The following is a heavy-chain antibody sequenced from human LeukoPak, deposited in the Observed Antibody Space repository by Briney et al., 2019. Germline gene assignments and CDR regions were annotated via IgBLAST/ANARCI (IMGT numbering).Heavy chain of an antibody. CDR2: ISAYNGNT. CDR3: ARDPSYYYGSGSSRHFDY. V-gene: IGHV1-18*01. Sequence: ASVKVSCKASGYTFTSYGISWVRQAPGQGLEWMGWISAYNGNTNYAQKLQGRVTMTTDTSTSAAYMGLRSLRSDDTAVYYCARDPSYYYGSGSSRHFDYWGQGTLVTVSS. J-gene: IGHJ4*02. CDR1: GYTFTSYG. D-gene: IGHD3-10*01.